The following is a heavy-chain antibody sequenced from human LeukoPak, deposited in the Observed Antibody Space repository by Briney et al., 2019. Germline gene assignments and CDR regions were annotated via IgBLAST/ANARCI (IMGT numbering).Heavy chain of an antibody. J-gene: IGHJ4*02. Sequence: GGSLRLSCAASGFTFGAYGMNWVRQTPGKGLEWVSAIRGSGDTTYYADSVKGRFTISRDNSKSTLYLQMNSLRAEDTAVYYCAREVAVAGHGVDYWGQGTLVTVSS. CDR3: AREVAVAGHGVDY. CDR2: IRGSGDTT. D-gene: IGHD6-19*01. CDR1: GFTFGAYG. V-gene: IGHV3-23*01.